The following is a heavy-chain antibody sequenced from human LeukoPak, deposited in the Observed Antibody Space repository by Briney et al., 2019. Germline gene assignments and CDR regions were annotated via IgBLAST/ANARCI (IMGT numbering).Heavy chain of an antibody. CDR2: INSDGSST. CDR1: GFTFSSYW. J-gene: IGHJ4*02. CDR3: ARDLGAWSGYYLSEATTFDH. Sequence: PGGSLRLSCAASGFTFSSYWMHWVRQAPGKGLVWVSRINSDGSSTSYADSVKGRFTISRDNAKNSLYLQMNSLRAEDTAVYYCARDLGAWSGYYLSEATTFDHWGQGTLVTVSS. V-gene: IGHV3-74*01. D-gene: IGHD3-3*01.